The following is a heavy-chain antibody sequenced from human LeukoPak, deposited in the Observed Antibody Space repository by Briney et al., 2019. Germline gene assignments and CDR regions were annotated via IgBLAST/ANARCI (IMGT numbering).Heavy chain of an antibody. CDR3: ARQIGDTGRHFDY. CDR1: GYSISSGYY. D-gene: IGHD3-10*01. CDR2: IYRSEST. Sequence: SETLSLTCAVSGYSISSGYYWGWIRQPPGKGLEWIGSIYRSESTYSNPSLNSRVTISVDTSKNQFSLNLTSVTAADTAVYSCARQIGDTGRHFDYWGQGTLVTVSS. V-gene: IGHV4-38-2*01. J-gene: IGHJ4*02.